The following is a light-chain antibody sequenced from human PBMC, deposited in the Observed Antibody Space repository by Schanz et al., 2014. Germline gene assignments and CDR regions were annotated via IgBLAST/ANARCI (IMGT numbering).Light chain of an antibody. CDR1: SSDVGGYNF. CDR2: DVT. Sequence: QSALTQPPSASGAPGQSVTISCTGTSSDVGGYNFVSWYRQHPGKAPKLMIYDVTSRPSGVSNRFSGSKSGNTASLTISGLQTEDEAHYYCQSYDTSVSGRIFGGGTKLTV. CDR3: QSYDTSVSGRI. V-gene: IGLV2-14*03. J-gene: IGLJ2*01.